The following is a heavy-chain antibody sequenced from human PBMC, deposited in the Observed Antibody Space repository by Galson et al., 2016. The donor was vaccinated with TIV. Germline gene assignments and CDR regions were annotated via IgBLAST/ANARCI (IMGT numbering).Heavy chain of an antibody. J-gene: IGHJ6*02. V-gene: IGHV3-74*01. D-gene: IGHD3/OR15-3a*01. CDR2: INGDGSST. CDR1: GFTFSNFW. Sequence: SLRLSCAASGFTFSNFWIHWVRQSPGKGPVWVSRINGDGSSTTYADSVKGRFTISRDNAENTLYLQMNSLRVDDTAVYYFARAGDWLGVYGLDVWGQGTTVTVSS. CDR3: ARAGDWLGVYGLDV.